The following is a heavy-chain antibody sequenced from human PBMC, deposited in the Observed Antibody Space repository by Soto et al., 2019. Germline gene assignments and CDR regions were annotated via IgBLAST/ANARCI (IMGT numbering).Heavy chain of an antibody. Sequence: GGSLRLSCAASGFTFSSYWMHWVRQAPGKGLVWVSHINSDGSSTTYADSVKGRFTISRDNAKNTLYLQMNSLRAEDTAVYYCAKEIYVDTAMVGPFDYWGQGTLVTVSS. J-gene: IGHJ4*02. CDR3: AKEIYVDTAMVGPFDY. CDR2: INSDGSST. CDR1: GFTFSSYW. V-gene: IGHV3-74*01. D-gene: IGHD5-18*01.